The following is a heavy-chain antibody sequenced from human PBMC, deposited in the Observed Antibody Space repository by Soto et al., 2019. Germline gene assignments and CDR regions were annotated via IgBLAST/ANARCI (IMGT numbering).Heavy chain of an antibody. J-gene: IGHJ6*02. CDR3: ARDRSNYYESSGYPHYYYYYGMDA. D-gene: IGHD3-22*01. Sequence: SVKVSCKASGGTFSSYAISWVRQAPGQGLEWMGGIIPIFGTANYAQKVQGRVTITADESTSTAYMELSSLRSEDTAVYYCARDRSNYYESSGYPHYYYYYGMDAWGQGTTVTVS. CDR1: GGTFSSYA. CDR2: IIPIFGTA. V-gene: IGHV1-69*13.